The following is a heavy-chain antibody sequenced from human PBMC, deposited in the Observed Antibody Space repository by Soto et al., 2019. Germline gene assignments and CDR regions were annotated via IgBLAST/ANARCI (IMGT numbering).Heavy chain of an antibody. V-gene: IGHV3-23*01. D-gene: IGHD4-17*01. Sequence: EVQLLESGGGLVQPGGSLRLSCAASGFSFSSYGMSWVRQAPGKGLEWVSGISGGGGTRYYADSVKGRFTISRDNSKNTLYLQMNSLRAEDTAVYMCAKMTDNGAFPRVLDYWGQGTLVTVSS. J-gene: IGHJ4*02. CDR1: GFSFSSYG. CDR2: ISGGGGTR. CDR3: AKMTDNGAFPRVLDY.